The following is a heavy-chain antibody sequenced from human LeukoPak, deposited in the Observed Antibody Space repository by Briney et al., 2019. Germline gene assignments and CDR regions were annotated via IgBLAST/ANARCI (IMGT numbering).Heavy chain of an antibody. J-gene: IGHJ4*02. V-gene: IGHV3-74*01. Sequence: GGSLRLSCAASGFTFSSNWMHWVRQAPGKGLVWVSRINSDGRSTRYADSVKGRFTISRDNAKNTLYLQMNSLRAEDTAVYYCARGLSGYASSLGYWGQGTLVTASA. CDR2: INSDGRST. D-gene: IGHD6-6*01. CDR3: ARGLSGYASSLGY. CDR1: GFTFSSNW.